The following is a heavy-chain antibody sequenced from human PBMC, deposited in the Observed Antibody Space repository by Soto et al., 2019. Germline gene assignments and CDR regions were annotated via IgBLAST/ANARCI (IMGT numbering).Heavy chain of an antibody. CDR3: ARGVGSGSYYNQYNWFDP. CDR1: GYTYNRYG. V-gene: IGHV1-18*01. Sequence: ASVKVSCKTSGYTYNRYGITWVRQSPGRGLELLGWISCYNHDTIYAQKVQGRLSMATDTSTSTAYMELRSLTSDDTAVYYCARGVGSGSYYNQYNWFDPWGQGTLVTVSS. J-gene: IGHJ5*02. CDR2: ISCYNHDT. D-gene: IGHD3-10*01.